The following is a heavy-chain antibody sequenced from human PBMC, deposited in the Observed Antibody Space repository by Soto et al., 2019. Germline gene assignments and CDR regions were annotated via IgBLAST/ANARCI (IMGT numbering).Heavy chain of an antibody. CDR1: GFTFSSYS. CDR2: ISSSSSYI. J-gene: IGHJ4*02. CDR3: AKMTTMWYFDY. V-gene: IGHV3-21*01. D-gene: IGHD4-17*01. Sequence: GSLRLSCAASGFTFSSYSMNWVRQAPGKGLEWVSSISSSSSYIYYADSVKGRFTISRDNAKNSLYLQMNSLRAEDTAVYYCAKMTTMWYFDYWGQGTLVTVSS.